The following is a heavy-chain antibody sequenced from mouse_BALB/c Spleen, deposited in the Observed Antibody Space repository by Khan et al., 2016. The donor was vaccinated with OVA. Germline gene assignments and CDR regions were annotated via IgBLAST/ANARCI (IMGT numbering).Heavy chain of an antibody. CDR1: GFTFSSYT. J-gene: IGHJ2*01. D-gene: IGHD2-1*01. CDR2: ISSGDSI. V-gene: IGHV5-6-5*01. CDR3: ARCLGSTFDY. Sequence: EVELVESGGGLVKPGGSLKLSCAASGFTFSSYTMSWIRQTPEKRLEWVASISSGDSIYYPDSVKGRLTISRDNDGNSLYLQMRSLRSEDTAMYYCARCLGSTFDYGGQGTTLTVSS.